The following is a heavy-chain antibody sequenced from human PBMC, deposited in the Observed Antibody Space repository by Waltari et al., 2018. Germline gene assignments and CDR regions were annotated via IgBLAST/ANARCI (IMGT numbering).Heavy chain of an antibody. CDR1: GFTVSSNY. D-gene: IGHD2-21*01. Sequence: EVQLVESGGGLLQPGGSLRLSCAASGFTVSSNYMSWVRPDPGKGLEWVSVIYSGGSTYYADSVKGRFTIPRDNSKNTLYLQMNSLRAEDTAVYYCARGGVYCGGDCYFLDYWGQGTLVTVSS. J-gene: IGHJ4*02. CDR3: ARGGVYCGGDCYFLDY. V-gene: IGHV3-53*01. CDR2: IYSGGST.